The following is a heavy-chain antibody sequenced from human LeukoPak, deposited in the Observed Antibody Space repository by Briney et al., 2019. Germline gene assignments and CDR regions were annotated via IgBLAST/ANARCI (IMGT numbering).Heavy chain of an antibody. CDR2: INPNSGGT. Sequence: ASVKVSCKASGYTFTGYYMHWVRQAPGQGLEWMGWINPNSGGTNYAQKFQGRVTMTRDTSISTAYLELSGLTSDDTALYYCARDGPAVVPLDYWGQGTLVTVSS. CDR1: GYTFTGYY. J-gene: IGHJ4*02. CDR3: ARDGPAVVPLDY. V-gene: IGHV1-2*02. D-gene: IGHD2-2*01.